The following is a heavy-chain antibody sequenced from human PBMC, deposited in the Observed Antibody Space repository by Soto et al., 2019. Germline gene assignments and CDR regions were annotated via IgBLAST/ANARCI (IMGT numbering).Heavy chain of an antibody. CDR2: IYSGGST. J-gene: IGHJ4*02. D-gene: IGHD3-22*01. V-gene: IGHV3-66*01. Sequence: GGSLRLSCAASGFTVSSNYMSWVRQAPGKGLEWVSVIYSGGSTYYADSVKGRFTISRDNSKNTLYLQMNSLRAEDTAVYYCSRVQNYYDSSGPRKDWAQGTLVTVSS. CDR1: GFTVSSNY. CDR3: SRVQNYYDSSGPRKD.